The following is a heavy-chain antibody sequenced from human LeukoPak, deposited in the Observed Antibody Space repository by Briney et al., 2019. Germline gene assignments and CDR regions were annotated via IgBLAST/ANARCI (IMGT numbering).Heavy chain of an antibody. J-gene: IGHJ4*02. CDR1: GYTFTSYY. CDR2: INPSGGST. CDR3: ARVRSYDSSGYYYRY. V-gene: IGHV1-46*01. Sequence: ASVKVSCKASGYTFTSYYMHWVRQAPGQGLEWMGIINPSGGSTSYAQKFQGRVTMTRDTSISTAYMELSRLRSDDTAVYYCARVRSYDSSGYYYRYWGQGTLVTVSS. D-gene: IGHD3-22*01.